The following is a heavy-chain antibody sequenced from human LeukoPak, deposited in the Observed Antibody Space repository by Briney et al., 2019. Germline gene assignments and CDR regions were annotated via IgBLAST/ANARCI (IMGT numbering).Heavy chain of an antibody. D-gene: IGHD4-17*01. CDR2: IRSDGSNK. J-gene: IGHJ4*02. CDR3: TTDRPTVPLDY. CDR1: GFSFSSYG. V-gene: IGHV3-30*02. Sequence: GGSLRLSCAGSGFSFSSYGMHWVRQAPGKGLEWMAFIRSDGSNKYYADSVKGRFTISRDNSKNTLYLQMNSLKTEDTAVYYCTTDRPTVPLDYWGQGTLVTVSS.